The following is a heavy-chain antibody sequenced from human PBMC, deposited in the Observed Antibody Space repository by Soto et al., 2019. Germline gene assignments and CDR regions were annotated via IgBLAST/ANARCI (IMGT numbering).Heavy chain of an antibody. CDR1: GGSFSGYY. Sequence: PSETLSLTCAVYGGSFSGYYWSWIRQPPGKGLEWIGEINHSGSTNYNPSLKSRVTISVDTSKNQFSLKLSSVTAADTAVYYCASCSYYDFWSGYYRAAFDIWGQETMVTVSS. V-gene: IGHV4-34*01. D-gene: IGHD3-3*01. J-gene: IGHJ3*02. CDR3: ASCSYYDFWSGYYRAAFDI. CDR2: INHSGST.